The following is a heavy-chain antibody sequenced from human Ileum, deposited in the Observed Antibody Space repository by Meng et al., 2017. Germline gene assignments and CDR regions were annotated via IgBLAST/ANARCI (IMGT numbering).Heavy chain of an antibody. V-gene: IGHV3-21*01. D-gene: IGHD3-16*01. CDR3: VLMNTFTHPGED. J-gene: IGHJ4*02. CDR1: GFTFSSYS. Sequence: EQQVEAGGCLVNAGGSLRLSCAASGFTFSSYSMNWGRQAPGKGLEWVSFITGTSSYIYYADSVKGRFTISRDNAENSLYLQMNSLRAEDTAVYFCVLMNTFTHPGEDWGQGTLVTVSS. CDR2: ITGTSSYI.